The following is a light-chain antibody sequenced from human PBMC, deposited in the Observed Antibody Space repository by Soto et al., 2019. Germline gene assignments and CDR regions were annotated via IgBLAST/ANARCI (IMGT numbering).Light chain of an antibody. J-gene: IGKJ5*01. CDR1: QRVSSNY. V-gene: IGKV3-20*01. CDR2: GAS. CDR3: QQLNSYPT. Sequence: EIVLTRSPGTLSLSPGERATLSCRASQRVSSNYLAWYQQKPGQAPRLLMFGASSRATGIPDRFSGSGSGTDFTLTISSLQPEDFATYYCQQLNSYPTFGQGTRLEI.